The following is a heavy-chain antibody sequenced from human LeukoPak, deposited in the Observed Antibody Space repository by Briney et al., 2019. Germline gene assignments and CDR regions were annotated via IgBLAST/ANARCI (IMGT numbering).Heavy chain of an antibody. Sequence: PGGSLRLSCAASGFTFSSYAMSWVRQAPGKGLEWVSAISGSGGSTYYADSVKGRFTISRDNSKNTLYLQMNSLKAEDTAVYYCALGVEAAADPYYYYGMDVWGQGTTVTVSS. J-gene: IGHJ6*02. V-gene: IGHV3-23*01. CDR2: ISGSGGST. CDR1: GFTFSSYA. CDR3: ALGVEAAADPYYYYGMDV. D-gene: IGHD2-2*01.